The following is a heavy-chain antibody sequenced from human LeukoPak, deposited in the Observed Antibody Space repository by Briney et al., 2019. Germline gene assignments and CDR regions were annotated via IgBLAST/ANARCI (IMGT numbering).Heavy chain of an antibody. D-gene: IGHD2-21*02. J-gene: IGHJ2*01. V-gene: IGHV3-33*01. CDR2: IWYDGSHK. CDR3: ARDVCGGACYSGFNWYFDL. CDR1: GITFRNYG. Sequence: GGSLRLSCAASGITFRNYGMHWVRRAPGKGLEWVALIWYDGSHKYYADSVKGRFTISRDDSKNTLYLQMNSLRIEDTAVYFCARDVCGGACYSGFNWYFDLWGRGTLVTVFS.